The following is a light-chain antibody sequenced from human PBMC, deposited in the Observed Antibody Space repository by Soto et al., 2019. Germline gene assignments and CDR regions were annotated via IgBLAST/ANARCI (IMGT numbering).Light chain of an antibody. J-gene: IGLJ1*01. Sequence: QSVLTQPASVSGSPGQSITISCTGTSSDVGGYNYVSWYQQHPGKAPKLMIYEVSNRPSGVSNRFSGSKSGNTASLTTFGLQAEDEADYYCSSYTSSSTPYVFGTGTKVT. CDR1: SSDVGGYNY. V-gene: IGLV2-14*01. CDR2: EVS. CDR3: SSYTSSSTPYV.